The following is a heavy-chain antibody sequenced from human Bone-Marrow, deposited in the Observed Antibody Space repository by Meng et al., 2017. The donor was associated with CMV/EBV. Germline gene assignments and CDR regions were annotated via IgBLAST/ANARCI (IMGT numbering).Heavy chain of an antibody. J-gene: IGHJ4*02. Sequence: ASVKVSCKASGYTFTGYYMHWVRQAPGQGLEWMGWINPQSGGTNYAQKFQGRVTLTRDTSISTGYMELSRLRSDDTAVYYCARELLHTSSHPFDYRGQGALVTVSS. CDR1: GYTFTGYY. CDR2: INPQSGGT. D-gene: IGHD6-6*01. V-gene: IGHV1-2*02. CDR3: ARELLHTSSHPFDY.